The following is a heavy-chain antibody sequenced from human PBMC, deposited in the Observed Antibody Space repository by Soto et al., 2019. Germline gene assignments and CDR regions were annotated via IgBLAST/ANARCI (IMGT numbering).Heavy chain of an antibody. CDR3: ARGESATYFDY. Sequence: GGSLRLSCSASGFTFSRYGMHWVRQAPGKGLEWVGVISYDGSKKYYADSVMGRFTISRDNSKNTMYLQMNSLRAEDTAVYSCARGESATYFDYWGQGALVTVSS. V-gene: IGHV3-30*03. CDR1: GFTFSRYG. CDR2: ISYDGSKK. D-gene: IGHD3-3*01. J-gene: IGHJ4*02.